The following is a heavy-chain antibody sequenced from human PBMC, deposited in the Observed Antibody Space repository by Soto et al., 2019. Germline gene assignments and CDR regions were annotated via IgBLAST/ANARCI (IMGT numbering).Heavy chain of an antibody. CDR3: AREGNYDYWSGHSRRRGSSYYYGMDV. D-gene: IGHD3-3*01. V-gene: IGHV1-69*13. CDR1: GGTFSSYA. J-gene: IGHJ6*02. Sequence: GASVKVSCKASGGTFSSYAISWVRQAPGQGLEWMGGIIPIFGTANYAQKFQGRVTITADESTSTAYMELSSLRSEDTAVYYCAREGNYDYWSGHSRRRGSSYYYGMDVWGQGTTVTVSS. CDR2: IIPIFGTA.